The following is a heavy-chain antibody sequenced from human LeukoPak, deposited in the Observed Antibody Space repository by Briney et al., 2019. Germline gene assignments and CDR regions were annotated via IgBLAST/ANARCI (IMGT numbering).Heavy chain of an antibody. CDR2: IQQDGSEK. CDR1: GFTFSGYW. D-gene: IGHD3-22*01. CDR3: AKRGVVIRVILVGFHKEAYYFDS. Sequence: GGPLRLSCAASGFTFSGYWMSWVRQSPGKGLEWVANIQQDGSEKYYVDSVKGRFTISRDNAKNSLYLQMNSLRAEDTAVYYCAKRGVVIRVILVGFHKEAYYFDSWGQGALVTVSS. J-gene: IGHJ4*02. V-gene: IGHV3-7*01.